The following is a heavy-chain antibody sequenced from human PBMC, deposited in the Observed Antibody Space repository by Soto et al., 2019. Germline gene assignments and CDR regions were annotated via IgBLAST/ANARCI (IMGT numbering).Heavy chain of an antibody. D-gene: IGHD3-9*01. CDR3: SAELRYFDWQGKNLDY. CDR2: IIPILGIA. CDR1: GGTFSSYT. V-gene: IGHV1-69*02. J-gene: IGHJ4*02. Sequence: SVKVSCKASGGTFSSYTISWVRQAPGQGLEWMGRIIPILGIANYAQKFQGRVTITADKSTSTAYMELSSLRSEDTAVYCCSAELRYFDWQGKNLDYWGQGTLVTVSS.